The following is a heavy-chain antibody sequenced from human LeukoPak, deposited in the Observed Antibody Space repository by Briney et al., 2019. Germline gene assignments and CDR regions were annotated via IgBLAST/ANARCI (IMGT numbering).Heavy chain of an antibody. V-gene: IGHV4-31*03. Sequence: PSQTLSLTCTVSGGSISSGGYYWSWIRQHPGKGLGWIGYIYYSGSTYYNPSLKSRVTISVDTSKNQFSLKLSSVTAADTAVYYCARSRDGYNRYAFDIWGQGTMVTVPS. CDR1: GGSISSGGYY. CDR3: ARSRDGYNRYAFDI. D-gene: IGHD5-24*01. CDR2: IYYSGST. J-gene: IGHJ3*02.